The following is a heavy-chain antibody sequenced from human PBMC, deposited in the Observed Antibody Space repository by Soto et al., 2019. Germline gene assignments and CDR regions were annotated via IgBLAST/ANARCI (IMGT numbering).Heavy chain of an antibody. J-gene: IGHJ6*02. CDR2: IYYSGST. CDR1: GGSVSSGSYY. CDR3: AREPIGMVPLGYGLDV. D-gene: IGHD3-10*01. V-gene: IGHV4-61*01. Sequence: SEALSLTCTVSGGSVSSGSYYWSWIRQPPGKGLEWIGYIYYSGSTNYNPSLKSRVTISVDTSKNQFSLKLSSVTAADTAVSYCAREPIGMVPLGYGLDVWGHGTTVPVSS.